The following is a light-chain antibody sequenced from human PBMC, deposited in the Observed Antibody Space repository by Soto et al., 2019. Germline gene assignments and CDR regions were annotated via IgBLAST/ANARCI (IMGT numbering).Light chain of an antibody. J-gene: IGLJ2*01. CDR1: SGHSSYP. CDR2: LNSDGSH. V-gene: IGLV4-69*01. Sequence: QLVLSQSLSASASLGASVKLTCTLRSGHSSYPIAWHQQQPEKGPRYLMKLNSDGSHSTGDGIPDPFSGSSSGAERYLTISSLQSEDEADYYCQTWGTGIHVVFGGGTQLTV. CDR3: QTWGTGIHVV.